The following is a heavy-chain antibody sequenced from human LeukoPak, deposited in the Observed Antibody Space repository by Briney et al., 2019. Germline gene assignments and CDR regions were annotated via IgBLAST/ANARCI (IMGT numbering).Heavy chain of an antibody. CDR1: CRSLSSYH. CDR3: ARRGNDFSSGQYGMDV. CDR2: IYCSGST. J-gene: IGHJ6*02. Sequence: SEPLSLTCTLSCRSLSSYHWSWIPQPPGKGLGWIGYIYCSGSTIYNPSLQSRVTRSVDTSKNQFYLKVSSVTAADTAVYYCARRGNDFSSGQYGMDVWGQGTTVTVSS. V-gene: IGHV4-59*12. D-gene: IGHD3-3*01.